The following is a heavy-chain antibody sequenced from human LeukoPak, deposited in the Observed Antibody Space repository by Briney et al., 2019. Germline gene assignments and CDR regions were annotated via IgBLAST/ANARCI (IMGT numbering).Heavy chain of an antibody. CDR3: ARDVRRFGEFYPPFDY. CDR2: ISAYNGNT. D-gene: IGHD3-10*01. Sequence: ASVKVSCKASGYTFTSYGISWVRQAPGQRLEWMGWISAYNGNTNYAQKLQGRVTMTTDTSTSTAYMELRSLRSDDTAVYYCARDVRRFGEFYPPFDYWGQGTLVTVSS. J-gene: IGHJ4*02. V-gene: IGHV1-18*01. CDR1: GYTFTSYG.